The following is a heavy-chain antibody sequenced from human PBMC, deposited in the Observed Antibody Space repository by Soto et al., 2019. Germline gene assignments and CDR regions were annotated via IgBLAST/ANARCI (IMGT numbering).Heavy chain of an antibody. V-gene: IGHV1-18*01. D-gene: IGHD3-3*01. CDR3: ARGTDITYYDFWSGQGYFDY. J-gene: IGHJ4*02. CDR1: GCTFTSYG. CDR2: ISAYYSTT. Sequence: ASVKVSCKASGCTFTSYGISWVRQAPGQGLEWMGWISAYYSTTNYAQKHQGRVTMTTDESTSTAYMELSSLRSEDTAVYYCARGTDITYYDFWSGQGYFDYWGQGTLVTVSS.